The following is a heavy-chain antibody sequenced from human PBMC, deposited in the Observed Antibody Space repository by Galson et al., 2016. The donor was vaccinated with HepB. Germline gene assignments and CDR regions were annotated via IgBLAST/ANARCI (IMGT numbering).Heavy chain of an antibody. Sequence: CLRLSCAASGFSVSNNYMSWVRQGPGKGVEGVSLIYSGGSTYYADYVKGRFTIARDKSKNTLCLQMNSSRAEDTAVYYCASMTGTTPGGYWGQGTLVTVSS. J-gene: IGHJ4*02. V-gene: IGHV3-53*01. CDR2: IYSGGST. CDR1: GFSVSNNY. D-gene: IGHD1-20*01. CDR3: ASMTGTTPGGY.